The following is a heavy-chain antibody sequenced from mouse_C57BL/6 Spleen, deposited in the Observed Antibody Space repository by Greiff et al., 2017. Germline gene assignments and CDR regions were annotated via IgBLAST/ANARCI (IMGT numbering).Heavy chain of an antibody. D-gene: IGHD3-2*02. Sequence: VKLLESGAELVKPGASVKISCKASGYAFSSYWMNWVKQRPGKGLEWIGQIYPGDGDTNYNGKFKGKATLTADKSSSPAYMQLSSLTSEVTAVYSCAKRGTAQATLDYWGQGTTLTVSS. CDR1: GYAFSSYW. V-gene: IGHV1-80*01. CDR3: AKRGTAQATLDY. J-gene: IGHJ2*01. CDR2: IYPGDGDT.